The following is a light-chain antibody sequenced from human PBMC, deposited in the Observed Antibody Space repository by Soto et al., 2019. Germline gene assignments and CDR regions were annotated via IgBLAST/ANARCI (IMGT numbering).Light chain of an antibody. CDR1: QSVGSN. Sequence: EIVMTQSPVTLSVSPGERATLSCRASQSVGSNLAWYQQKPGQAPRLLLYGASTRATGIPGRFSGSGSGTEFTLTITSLQSEDFAVYYCQQHNHWPSFGQGTKLEFK. CDR2: GAS. CDR3: QQHNHWPS. V-gene: IGKV3-15*01. J-gene: IGKJ2*01.